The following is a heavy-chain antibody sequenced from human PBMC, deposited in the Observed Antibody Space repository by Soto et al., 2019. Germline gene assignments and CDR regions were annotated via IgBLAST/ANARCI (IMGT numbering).Heavy chain of an antibody. D-gene: IGHD6-19*01. J-gene: IGHJ5*02. V-gene: IGHV1-2*02. CDR1: GYSFTAQY. CDR3: EKGDSSWVSWFDP. CDR2: INPTTGAT. Sequence: XSVKVSCKASGYSFTAQYLHWGRKAPGEGLEWMGWINPTTGATRYAQKFQGRVTMTRDTSMSTAYLEVRSLRPDDTAVYYCEKGDSSWVSWFDPWGQGTLVTVSS.